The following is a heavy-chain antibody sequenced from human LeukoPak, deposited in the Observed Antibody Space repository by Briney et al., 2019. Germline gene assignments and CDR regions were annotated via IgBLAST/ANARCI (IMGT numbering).Heavy chain of an antibody. CDR3: ARDRASGVYSSGWSNAFDI. CDR2: INPHTGNP. CDR1: VYTLTSYV. J-gene: IGHJ3*02. Sequence: ASLRVSCKASVYTLTSYVMNWVRQTPGQRLEWVGWINPHTGNPTHAPGFTERCVFSLDPCVSTAYLQISSLLAEVTAVYYCARDRASGVYSSGWSNAFDIWGQGAMVTVSS. D-gene: IGHD6-19*01. V-gene: IGHV7-4-1*02.